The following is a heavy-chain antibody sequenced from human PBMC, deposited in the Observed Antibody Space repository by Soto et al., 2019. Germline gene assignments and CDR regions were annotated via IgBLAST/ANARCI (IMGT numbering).Heavy chain of an antibody. CDR2: INPNSGGT. D-gene: IGHD2-21*02. V-gene: IGHV1-2*04. CDR3: ARSRAAYCGGDCYDAFEI. CDR1: GYTFTGYY. Sequence: ASVKVSCKASGYTFTGYYMHWVRQAPGQGLEWMGWINPNSGGTNYAQKFQGWVTMTRDTSISTAYMELSRLRSDDTAGYYCARSRAAYCGGDCYDAFEIWGQGTMVTGSS. J-gene: IGHJ3*02.